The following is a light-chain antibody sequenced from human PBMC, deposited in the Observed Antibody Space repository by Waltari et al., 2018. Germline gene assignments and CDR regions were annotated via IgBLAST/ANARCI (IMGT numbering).Light chain of an antibody. CDR3: QQRSNWPPGLT. CDR1: QSVSSY. J-gene: IGKJ4*01. CDR2: DAS. V-gene: IGKV3-11*01. Sequence: EIVFTQSPATLSLSPGERATLPCRASQSVSSYLAWYQQKPGQAPRLLIYDASNRATGIPARFSGSGSGTDFTLTISSLEPEDFAVYYCQQRSNWPPGLTFGGGTKVEIK.